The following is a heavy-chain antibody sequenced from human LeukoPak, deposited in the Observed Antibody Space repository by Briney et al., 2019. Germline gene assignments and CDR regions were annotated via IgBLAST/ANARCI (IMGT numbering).Heavy chain of an antibody. CDR1: GFTFSSYA. CDR2: ISSNGGST. D-gene: IGHD2-21*02. J-gene: IGHJ4*02. Sequence: GGSLRLSCAASGFTFSSYAMHWVRQAPGKGLEYVSAISSNGGSTYYANSVKGRFTISRDNSKNTLYLQMGSLRAEDMAVYYCARDAGLAYCGGDCYYDYWGQGTLVTVSS. CDR3: ARDAGLAYCGGDCYYDY. V-gene: IGHV3-64*01.